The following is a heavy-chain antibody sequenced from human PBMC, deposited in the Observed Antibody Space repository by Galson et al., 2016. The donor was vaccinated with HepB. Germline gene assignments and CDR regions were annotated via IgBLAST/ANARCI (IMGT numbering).Heavy chain of an antibody. D-gene: IGHD3-10*01. J-gene: IGHJ4*02. CDR2: ISGNSVAT. V-gene: IGHV3-23*01. CDR3: AKNPKFGAYAYSDY. Sequence: SLRLSCAASGFTFNNYAMTWVRQAPGKGLEWVSTISGNSVATYYTDSLKGRFTISRDDSRSTLYLHLNSLRAEDTAAYYCAKNPKFGAYAYSDYWGQGTLVTVSS. CDR1: GFTFNNYA.